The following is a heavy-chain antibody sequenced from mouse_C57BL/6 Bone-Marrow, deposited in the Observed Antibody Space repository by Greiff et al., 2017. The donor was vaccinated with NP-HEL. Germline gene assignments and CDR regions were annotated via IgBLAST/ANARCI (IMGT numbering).Heavy chain of an antibody. J-gene: IGHJ1*03. CDR2: IDPSASYT. V-gene: IGHV1-50*01. Sequence: QVQLQQPGAELVKPGASVKLSCKASGYTFTSYWMQWVKQRPGQGLEWIGEIDPSASYTNYNQKFKGKATLTVDTSSSTAYMQLSSLTSEDSAVYYCALIYPGYFDVWGTGTTVTVSS. D-gene: IGHD2-3*01. CDR1: GYTFTSYW. CDR3: ALIYPGYFDV.